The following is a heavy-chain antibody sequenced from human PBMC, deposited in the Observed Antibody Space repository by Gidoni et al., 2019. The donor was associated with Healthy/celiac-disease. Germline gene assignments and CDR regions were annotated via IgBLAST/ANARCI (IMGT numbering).Heavy chain of an antibody. D-gene: IGHD3-10*01. CDR2: IWYDGSNK. Sequence: QVQLVESGGGVVQPGRSLRLSCAASGFPFSSYGMHWVRQAPGKGLEWVAVIWYDGSNKYYADSVKGRFTISRDNSKNTLYLQMNSLRAEDTAVYYCARLEDGSGSIPFDYWGQGTLVTVSS. J-gene: IGHJ4*02. CDR3: ARLEDGSGSIPFDY. CDR1: GFPFSSYG. V-gene: IGHV3-33*01.